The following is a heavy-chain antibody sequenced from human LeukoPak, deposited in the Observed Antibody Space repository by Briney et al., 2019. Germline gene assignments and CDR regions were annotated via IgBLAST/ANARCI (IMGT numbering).Heavy chain of an antibody. J-gene: IGHJ4*02. CDR3: ARDLVPSQTRRGGYNFDY. CDR2: INPSGGST. CDR1: GYTFTSYY. Sequence: ASVKVSCKASGYTFTSYYMHWVRQAPGQGLEWMGIINPSGGSTSYAQKFQGRVTMTRDTSTSTVYMELSSLRSEDTAVYYCARDLVPSQTRRGGYNFDYWGQGTLVTVSS. V-gene: IGHV1-46*01. D-gene: IGHD5-24*01.